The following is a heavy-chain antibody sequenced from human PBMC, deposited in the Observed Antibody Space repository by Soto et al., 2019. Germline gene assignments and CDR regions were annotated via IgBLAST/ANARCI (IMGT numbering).Heavy chain of an antibody. Sequence: EGSRRLSCAGSGFTLSSLSMKCVRQSPGKGLEWVSSITTSSEAKYYTDSVKGRFTLSRDNAKNSLYLQMNSLRAEDTAVYYCARSTSGFCYGTIDSWGRATLVSVS. CDR2: ITTSSEAK. D-gene: IGHD5-18*01. J-gene: IGHJ4*03. V-gene: IGHV3-21*01. CDR1: GFTLSSLS. CDR3: ARSTSGFCYGTIDS.